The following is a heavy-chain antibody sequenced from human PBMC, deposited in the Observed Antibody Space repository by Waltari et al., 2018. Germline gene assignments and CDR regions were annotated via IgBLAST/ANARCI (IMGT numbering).Heavy chain of an antibody. V-gene: IGHV3-48*04. CDR1: GFTFSSYS. CDR2: ISSSSSTI. CDR3: ARDEMNSGWYPYYYYYYYMDV. Sequence: EVQLVESGGGLVQPGGSLRLSCAASGFTFSSYSMNWVRQAPGKGLEWVSYISSSSSTIYYADSVKGRFTISRDNAKNSLYLQMNSLRAEDTAVYYCARDEMNSGWYPYYYYYYYMDVWGKGTTVTISS. J-gene: IGHJ6*03. D-gene: IGHD6-19*01.